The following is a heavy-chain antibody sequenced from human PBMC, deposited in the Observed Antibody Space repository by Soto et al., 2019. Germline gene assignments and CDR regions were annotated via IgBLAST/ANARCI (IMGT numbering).Heavy chain of an antibody. Sequence: GGSLRLSCAASGFTFSSYAMHWVRQAPGKGLEWVAVISYDGSNKYYADSVKGRFTISRDNSKNTLYLQMNSLRAEDTAVYYCARDLSSSSWYFGGAFDYWGQGTLVTVSS. CDR3: ARDLSSSSWYFGGAFDY. CDR2: ISYDGSNK. J-gene: IGHJ4*02. D-gene: IGHD6-13*01. CDR1: GFTFSSYA. V-gene: IGHV3-30-3*01.